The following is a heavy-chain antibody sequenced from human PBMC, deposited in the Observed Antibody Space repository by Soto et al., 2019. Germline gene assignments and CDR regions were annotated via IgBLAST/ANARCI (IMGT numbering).Heavy chain of an antibody. CDR2: ISGNGGST. CDR3: ARVRQNYGDFDY. Sequence: EVPLVESGGGLVQPGGSLRLSCAASGFTFSKYAIHWVRQAPGKGLEYVSGISGNGGSTYYANSVKGRFTISRDNSKNTLYLQMGSLRAEDMAVYYCARVRQNYGDFDYWGQGTLVTVSS. D-gene: IGHD4-17*01. J-gene: IGHJ4*02. CDR1: GFTFSKYA. V-gene: IGHV3-64*01.